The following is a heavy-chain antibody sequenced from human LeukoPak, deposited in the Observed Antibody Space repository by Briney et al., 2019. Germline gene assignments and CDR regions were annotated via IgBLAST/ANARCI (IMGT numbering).Heavy chain of an antibody. V-gene: IGHV1-2*04. J-gene: IGHJ3*02. Sequence: ASVKVSCKASGYTFTGYYMHWVRQAPGQGLEWMGWINPNSGGTNYAQKFQGWVTMTRDTSISTAYMELSRLRSDDTAVYYCASQRNDYGDYDAFDIWGQGTMVTVSS. CDR2: INPNSGGT. CDR3: ASQRNDYGDYDAFDI. D-gene: IGHD4-17*01. CDR1: GYTFTGYY.